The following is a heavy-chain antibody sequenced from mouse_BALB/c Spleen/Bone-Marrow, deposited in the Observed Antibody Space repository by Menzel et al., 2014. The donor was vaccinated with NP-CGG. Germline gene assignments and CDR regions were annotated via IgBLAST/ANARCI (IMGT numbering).Heavy chain of an antibody. D-gene: IGHD2-1*01. CDR2: IYPGDGTT. Sequence: VKLQESGPELVKPGALVKISCKASGYTFTNFDISWVQQRPGQGLEWIGWIYPGDGTTKYTERFKGKASLTTDKSSSTAYMQLNSLTSDNSAVYFCARGGYLGNAFAYWGQGTLVSVSA. J-gene: IGHJ3*01. V-gene: IGHV1S56*01. CDR1: GYTFTNFD. CDR3: ARGGYLGNAFAY.